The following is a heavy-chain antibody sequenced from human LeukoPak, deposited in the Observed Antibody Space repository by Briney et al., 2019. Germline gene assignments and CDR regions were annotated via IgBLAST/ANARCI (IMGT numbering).Heavy chain of an antibody. CDR3: ARSYYDSSGYYAGY. D-gene: IGHD3-22*01. CDR1: GGTFSSYA. J-gene: IGHJ4*02. V-gene: IGHV1-69*04. Sequence: ASVKVSCKASGGTFSSYAISWVRQAPGQGLEWMGRIIPILGIANYAQKFQGRVTITADKSTSTAYMELSSLRSEDTAVYYRARSYYDSSGYYAGYWGQGTLVTVSS. CDR2: IIPILGIA.